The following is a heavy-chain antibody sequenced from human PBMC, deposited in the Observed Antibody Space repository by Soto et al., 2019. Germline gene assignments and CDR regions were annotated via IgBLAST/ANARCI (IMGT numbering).Heavy chain of an antibody. V-gene: IGHV1-58*01. Sequence: ASVKVSCKASGFTFTSSAVQWVRRARGQRLEWIGWIVVGSGNTNYAQKFRERVTITRDMSTSTAYMELSSLRSEDTAVYYCAFPRGRSYGDPAGYYGMDVWGQGTTVTVSS. CDR1: GFTFTSSA. CDR2: IVVGSGNT. CDR3: AFPRGRSYGDPAGYYGMDV. J-gene: IGHJ6*02. D-gene: IGHD4-17*01.